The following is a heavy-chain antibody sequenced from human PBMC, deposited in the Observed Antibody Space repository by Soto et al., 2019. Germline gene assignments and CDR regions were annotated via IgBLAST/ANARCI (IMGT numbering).Heavy chain of an antibody. D-gene: IGHD2-21*02. Sequence: ASVKVSCKASGDTFTDNYIHWVRQAPGQGLEWMGTVNPSGGHTTYAQHFLGRVTMTRDTSTSTLYMELTSLTSDDTAIYYCARGGHVVVVTAALDYWGQGTLVTVSS. V-gene: IGHV1-46*01. CDR2: VNPSGGHT. J-gene: IGHJ4*02. CDR1: GDTFTDNY. CDR3: ARGGHVVVVTAALDY.